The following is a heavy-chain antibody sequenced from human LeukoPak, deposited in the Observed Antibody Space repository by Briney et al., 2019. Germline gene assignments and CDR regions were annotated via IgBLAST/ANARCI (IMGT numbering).Heavy chain of an antibody. J-gene: IGHJ4*02. D-gene: IGHD3-22*01. Sequence: SETLSLTCTVSGGSISSSPYYWGWIRQPPGKGLEWIGSIYYSGTTHYNPSLKSRVTISVDTSKNQFSLKLSSVTAADTAVYYCARGYPYNYYDSSGYYRLAHFDYWGQGTLVTVSS. V-gene: IGHV4-39*07. CDR1: GGSISSSPYY. CDR3: ARGYPYNYYDSSGYYRLAHFDY. CDR2: IYYSGTT.